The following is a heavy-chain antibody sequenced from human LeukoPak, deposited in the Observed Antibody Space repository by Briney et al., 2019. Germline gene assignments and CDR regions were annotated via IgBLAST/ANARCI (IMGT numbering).Heavy chain of an antibody. V-gene: IGHV3-30*04. D-gene: IGHD5-24*01. CDR3: ARRDGYNYFDY. CDR2: ISYDGSNK. J-gene: IGHJ4*02. CDR1: GFTFSSYA. Sequence: GGSLRLSCAASGFTFSSYAMHWVRQAPGKGLEWVAVISYDGSNKYYADSVKGRFTISRDNSKNTLYLQMNSLRAEDTAVHYCARRDGYNYFDYWGQGTLVTVSS.